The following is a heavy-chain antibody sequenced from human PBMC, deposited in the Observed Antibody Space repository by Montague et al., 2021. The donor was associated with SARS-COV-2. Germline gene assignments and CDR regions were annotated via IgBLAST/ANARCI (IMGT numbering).Heavy chain of an antibody. J-gene: IGHJ6*02. CDR3: ARTSKLRESTTGNYYYHAMDV. CDR1: GGSISSSSYY. D-gene: IGHD3-16*01. Sequence: SETLSLTCTVSGGSISSSSYYWGWIRQPPGKGLEGIGNVYNAGTTYYNPSLKSRVTISVDTSKNQFSLNMASVTAADTAVYYCARTSKLRESTTGNYYYHAMDVWGQGTTVTVSS. CDR2: VYNAGTT. V-gene: IGHV4-39*01.